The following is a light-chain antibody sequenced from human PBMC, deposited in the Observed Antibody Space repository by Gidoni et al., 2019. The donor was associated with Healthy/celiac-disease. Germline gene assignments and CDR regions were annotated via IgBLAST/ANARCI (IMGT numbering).Light chain of an antibody. CDR3: QQSYSTPGT. CDR1: QSISSY. V-gene: IGKV1-39*01. Sequence: DMQMTQSPSSLSASVGDRVTITGSASQSISSYLNWYQQKPGKAPKLLIYAASSLQSGVPSRFSGSGSGTDFTLTISSLQPEDFATYYCQQSYSTPGTFGGGTKVEIK. CDR2: AAS. J-gene: IGKJ4*01.